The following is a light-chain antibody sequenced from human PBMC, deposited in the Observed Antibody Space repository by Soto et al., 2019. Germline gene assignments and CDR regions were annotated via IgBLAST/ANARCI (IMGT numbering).Light chain of an antibody. CDR3: QQYGSSLLFT. V-gene: IGKV3-20*01. CDR2: GAS. J-gene: IGKJ3*01. CDR1: QSVSSTY. Sequence: EIVLTQSPGTLSLSPGERGTLSCRASQSVSSTYLAWYQQKPGQAPRLLIYGASSRATGVPDRFSGSGSGTDFTLTISRLEPEDFAVYYCQQYGSSLLFTFGPGTKVDIK.